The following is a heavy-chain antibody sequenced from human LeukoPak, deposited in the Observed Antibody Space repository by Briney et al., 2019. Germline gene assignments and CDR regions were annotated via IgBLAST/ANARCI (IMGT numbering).Heavy chain of an antibody. J-gene: IGHJ1*01. Sequence: PGGSLRLSCAASGFTFSSYAMSWVRQAPGKGLEWVAGISGSGGSTYYADSVKGRFTISRDSSKNTLYLQMNSLRAEETAVYYCAKPPSVGATGYFQHWGQGTMVTVSS. V-gene: IGHV3-23*01. CDR1: GFTFSSYA. CDR2: ISGSGGST. D-gene: IGHD1-26*01. CDR3: AKPPSVGATGYFQH.